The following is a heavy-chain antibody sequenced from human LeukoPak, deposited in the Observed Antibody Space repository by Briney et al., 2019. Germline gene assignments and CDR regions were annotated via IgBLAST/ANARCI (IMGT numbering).Heavy chain of an antibody. CDR1: GYTFTSYY. Sequence: ASVKVSFKASGYTFTSYYMNWVRQAPGQGLEWMGIINPSSGRTTYAQKFQGRVTMTRDTSTSTVYMELTSLRSEDTAVSYCARGGLPARSWFDPWGQGTLVTVSS. CDR3: ARGGLPARSWFDP. V-gene: IGHV1-46*01. D-gene: IGHD3/OR15-3a*01. J-gene: IGHJ5*02. CDR2: INPSSGRT.